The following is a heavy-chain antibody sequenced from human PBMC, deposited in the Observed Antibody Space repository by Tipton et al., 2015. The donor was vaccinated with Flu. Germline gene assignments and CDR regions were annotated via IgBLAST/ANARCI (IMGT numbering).Heavy chain of an antibody. CDR3: ARDRGLYGMDV. V-gene: IGHV4-59*01. Sequence: TLSLTCTVSGGSISSYYWSWIRQPPGKGLEWIGYIYYSGSTNYNPSLKSRVTISVDTSKNQFSLKLNSVTAADTAVYYCARDRGLYGMDVWGQGTTVTVSS. CDR2: IYYSGST. D-gene: IGHD3-10*01. CDR1: GGSISSYY. J-gene: IGHJ6*02.